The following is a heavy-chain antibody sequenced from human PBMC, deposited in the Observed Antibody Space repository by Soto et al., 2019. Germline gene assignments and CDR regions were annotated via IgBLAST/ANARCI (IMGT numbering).Heavy chain of an antibody. CDR3: ARARPVTY. Sequence: GGSLRLSCAASGFTFSSFSMNWVRQAPGKGLEWVSYISGDSSAVDYTDSVKGRFTISRDNAKNSLYLQMNSLRAEDTAVYYCARARPVTYWGQGTLVTVSS. D-gene: IGHD6-6*01. J-gene: IGHJ4*02. CDR1: GFTFSSFS. CDR2: ISGDSSAV. V-gene: IGHV3-48*01.